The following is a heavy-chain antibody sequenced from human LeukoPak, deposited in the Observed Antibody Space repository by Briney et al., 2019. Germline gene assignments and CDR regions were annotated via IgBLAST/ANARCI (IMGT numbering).Heavy chain of an antibody. D-gene: IGHD4-17*01. CDR2: ISGDGGST. Sequence: GGSLRLSCAASGFTFDDYAMHWVRQAPGEGLEWVSLISGDGGSTYYADSVKGRFTISRDNSKNYLYLQMNSLRTEDPALYYCAKDLGATVFPYWYFDLWGRGTLVTVSS. CDR3: AKDLGATVFPYWYFDL. J-gene: IGHJ2*01. CDR1: GFTFDDYA. V-gene: IGHV3-43*02.